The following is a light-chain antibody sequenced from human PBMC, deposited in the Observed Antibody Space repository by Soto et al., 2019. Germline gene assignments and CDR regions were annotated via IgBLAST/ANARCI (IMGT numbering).Light chain of an antibody. CDR1: QSISSW. CDR2: DAS. V-gene: IGKV1-5*01. Sequence: DILMTQSPSTLSASVGDRVTITCRASQSISSWLAWYQQKPGNAPKLLSYDASSLQSGAPSRFSGSGSGTDCTLTVNSLQPEDFATYYYQQGYSSAITFGQGTRLEIK. J-gene: IGKJ5*01. CDR3: QQGYSSAIT.